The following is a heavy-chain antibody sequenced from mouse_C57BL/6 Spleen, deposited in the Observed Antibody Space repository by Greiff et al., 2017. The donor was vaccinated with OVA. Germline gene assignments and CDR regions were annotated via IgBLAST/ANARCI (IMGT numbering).Heavy chain of an antibody. CDR3: ARRALRRDWYFDV. Sequence: DVHLVESGGGLVKPGGSLKLSCAASGFTFSSYAMSWVRQTPEKRLEWVATISDGGSYTYYPDNVKGRVTISRDNAKNNLYLQMSHLKSEDTAMYYCARRALRRDWYFDVWGTGTTVTVSS. D-gene: IGHD1-2*01. CDR1: GFTFSSYA. CDR2: ISDGGSYT. V-gene: IGHV5-4*03. J-gene: IGHJ1*03.